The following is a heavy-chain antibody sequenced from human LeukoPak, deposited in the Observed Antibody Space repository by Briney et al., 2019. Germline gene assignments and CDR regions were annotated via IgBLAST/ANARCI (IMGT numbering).Heavy chain of an antibody. V-gene: IGHV3-48*03. Sequence: GGSLRLSCAASGFTFSSYEMNWVRQAPGKGLEWVSYISSSGSTIYYADSVKGRFTISRDNAKNSLYMQMNSLRAEDTAVYYCASITVFGESNWFDPWGQGTLVSVFS. CDR1: GFTFSSYE. CDR3: ASITVFGESNWFDP. J-gene: IGHJ5*02. CDR2: ISSSGSTI. D-gene: IGHD3-3*01.